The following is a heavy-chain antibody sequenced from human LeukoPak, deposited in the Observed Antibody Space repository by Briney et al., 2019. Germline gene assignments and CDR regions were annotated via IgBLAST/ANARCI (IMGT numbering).Heavy chain of an antibody. CDR3: ASATATTWGLGAFDI. V-gene: IGHV4-59*10. D-gene: IGHD3-16*01. CDR2: IYTSGST. Sequence: SETLSLTCAVYGGSFSGYYWSWIQQPAGKGLEWIGRIYTSGSTNYNPSLKSRVTMSVDTSKNQFSLKLSSVTAADTAVYYCASATATTWGLGAFDIWGQGTMVTVSS. CDR1: GGSFSGYY. J-gene: IGHJ3*02.